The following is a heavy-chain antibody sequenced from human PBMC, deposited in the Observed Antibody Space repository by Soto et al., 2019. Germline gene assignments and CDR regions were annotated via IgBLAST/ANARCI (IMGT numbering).Heavy chain of an antibody. Sequence: EAQVLESGGGLVQPGGSLRLSCAASGFIFSTNAMTWVRQAPGRGLEWVSAISGRSSGTYYADSVKGRFTISRDNSKNTLYLQMDSLRVEDTAVYYCAKVSDPRVYYYMDVWGRGTTVTVSS. J-gene: IGHJ6*03. CDR1: GFIFSTNA. V-gene: IGHV3-23*01. CDR2: ISGRSSGT. CDR3: AKVSDPRVYYYMDV.